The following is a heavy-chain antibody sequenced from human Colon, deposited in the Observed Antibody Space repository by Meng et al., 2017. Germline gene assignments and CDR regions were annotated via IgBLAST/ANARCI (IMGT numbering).Heavy chain of an antibody. Sequence: QWQARGPGRGRPSGTLSLSFAVSGASVRSPDHQWGWVRQPPGKGLEWIGYARIDYANTNYNPSLKSRVNVSLDTSKNQFSLNVRSVTAADTAVYYCARDYWGSLDFWGQGILVTVSS. V-gene: IGHV4-61*08. D-gene: IGHD3-16*01. CDR2: ARIDYANT. CDR3: ARDYWGSLDF. J-gene: IGHJ4*02. CDR1: GASVRSPDHQ.